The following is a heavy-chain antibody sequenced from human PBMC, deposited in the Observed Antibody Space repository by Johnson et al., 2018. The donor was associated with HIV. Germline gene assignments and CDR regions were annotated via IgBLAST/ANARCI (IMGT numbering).Heavy chain of an antibody. CDR3: TICITMIVVVTTDAFDI. V-gene: IGHV3-30*02. CDR2: IRYDGSGK. D-gene: IGHD3-22*01. CDR1: GFVFSDYV. J-gene: IGHJ3*02. Sequence: QVQLVESGGGVVQPGGSLTLSCAASGFVFSDYVMHWVRQAPGKGLDWVTFIRYDGSGKYYADSVKGRFTISRDNSKNTLYMQMNSLKTEDTAVYYCTICITMIVVVTTDAFDIWGQGTMVTVSS.